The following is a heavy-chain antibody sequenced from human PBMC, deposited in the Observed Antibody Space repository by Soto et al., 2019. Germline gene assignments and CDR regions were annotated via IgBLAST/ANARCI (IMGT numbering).Heavy chain of an antibody. J-gene: IGHJ6*02. D-gene: IGHD2-15*01. CDR1: GGSFSGYY. CDR3: ARVFYSTSGYYYYYYGMDV. Sequence: QVQLQQWGAGLLKPSETLSLTCAVYGGSFSGYYWSWIRQPPGKGLEWIGEINHSGSTNYNPSLKSRVTISVDTSKNQFSLKLSSVTAADTAVYYCARVFYSTSGYYYYYYGMDVWGQGTTVTVSS. CDR2: INHSGST. V-gene: IGHV4-34*01.